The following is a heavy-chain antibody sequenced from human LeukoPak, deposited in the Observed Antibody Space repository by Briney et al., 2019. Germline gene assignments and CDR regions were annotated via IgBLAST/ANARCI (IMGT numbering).Heavy chain of an antibody. D-gene: IGHD3-10*01. CDR3: ASQTVADKVRGAAFDI. Sequence: SETLSLTCTVSGGLISISTYYWGWIRQPPGKGLEWIGSIYYSGTTHYNPSLKSRVTIAVDTSKNQFSLKLISVTAADTAVYYCASQTVADKVRGAAFDIWGQGTMVTVSS. CDR1: GGLISISTYY. J-gene: IGHJ3*02. CDR2: IYYSGTT. V-gene: IGHV4-39*07.